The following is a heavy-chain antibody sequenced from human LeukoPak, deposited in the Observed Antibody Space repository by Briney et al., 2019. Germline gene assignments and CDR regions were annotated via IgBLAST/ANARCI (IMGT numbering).Heavy chain of an antibody. Sequence: PSETLSLTCTVSGGSISSYYWSWIRQPPGKGLEWIGYIYYSGSTNYNPSLKSRVTISVDTSKNQFSLKLSSVTAADTAVYYCARHKPEMATKTFDYWGQGTLVTVSS. V-gene: IGHV4-59*08. CDR2: IYYSGST. D-gene: IGHD5-24*01. CDR1: GGSISSYY. J-gene: IGHJ4*02. CDR3: ARHKPEMATKTFDY.